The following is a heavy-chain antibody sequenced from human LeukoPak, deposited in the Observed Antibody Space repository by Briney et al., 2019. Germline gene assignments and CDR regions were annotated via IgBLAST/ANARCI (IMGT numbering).Heavy chain of an antibody. J-gene: IGHJ4*02. CDR1: GFTFNSYG. CDR3: AEVTYYYDSSGYSGFDY. Sequence: PGGSLRLSCAASGFTFNSYGMHWVRQAPGMGLEWVAFIQHDGGSTYYADSVKGRFTISRDNSKSTLSLQMNSLRAEDTAVYYCAEVTYYYDSSGYSGFDYWGQGTLVTVSS. CDR2: IQHDGGST. V-gene: IGHV3-30*02. D-gene: IGHD3-22*01.